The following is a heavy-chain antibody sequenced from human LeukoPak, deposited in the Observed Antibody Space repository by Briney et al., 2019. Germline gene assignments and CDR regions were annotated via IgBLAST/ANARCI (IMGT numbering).Heavy chain of an antibody. CDR3: VRVRGYGYGPFDY. CDR2: TRNKANSYTT. J-gene: IGHJ4*02. CDR1: GFTVNSNY. Sequence: PGGPLSLSCAASGFTVNSNYMSWVRQAPGKGLEWVGRTRNKANSYTTEYAASVKGRFTIPRDDSKNSLYLQMNSLKTEDTAVYYCVRVRGYGYGPFDYWGQGTLVTVSS. D-gene: IGHD5-18*01. V-gene: IGHV3-72*01.